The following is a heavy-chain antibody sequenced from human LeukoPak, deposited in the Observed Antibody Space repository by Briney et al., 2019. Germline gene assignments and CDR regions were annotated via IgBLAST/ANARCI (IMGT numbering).Heavy chain of an antibody. CDR3: ASFPPYMVRTDAFDI. CDR2: ISVSGNT. Sequence: GGSLRLSCAASGFTLSSYAMSWVRQGPGKGLEWVSAISVSGNTYHADSVKGRFTISRDNAKDSLYLQMNSLRAEDTAVYYCASFPPYMVRTDAFDIWGQGTMVTVSS. CDR1: GFTLSSYA. D-gene: IGHD3-10*01. V-gene: IGHV3-23*01. J-gene: IGHJ3*02.